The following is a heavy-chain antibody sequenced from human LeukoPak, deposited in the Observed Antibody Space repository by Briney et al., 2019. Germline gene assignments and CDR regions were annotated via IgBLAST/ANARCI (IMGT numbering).Heavy chain of an antibody. D-gene: IGHD5-18*01. CDR3: ARGLDTAIAY. Sequence: SQTLSLTCAISGDSVSSNSATWNWIRQSPSRGLEWLGRTYYKSKWHSDYAVYVKSRIILNPDTSKNQFSLQLDSVTPEDTAVYFCARGLDTAIAYWGQGTLVTVSS. CDR2: TYYKSKWHS. V-gene: IGHV6-1*01. J-gene: IGHJ4*02. CDR1: GDSVSSNSAT.